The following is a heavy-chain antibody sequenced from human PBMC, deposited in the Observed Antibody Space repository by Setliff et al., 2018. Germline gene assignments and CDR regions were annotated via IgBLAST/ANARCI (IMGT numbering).Heavy chain of an antibody. J-gene: IGHJ5*01. CDR3: ATGDVYDSSAFFSDWFDP. Sequence: ETLSLTCTVYGGSFSAYYWSWIRQPPGKGLEWIGEISHGGGTNYNPSLKSRVTISIDTSKNLFSLKLTSVTAADTAVYYCATGDVYDSSAFFSDWFDPWGQGTTVTVSS. CDR1: GGSFSAYY. D-gene: IGHD3-22*01. CDR2: ISHGGGT. V-gene: IGHV4-34*01.